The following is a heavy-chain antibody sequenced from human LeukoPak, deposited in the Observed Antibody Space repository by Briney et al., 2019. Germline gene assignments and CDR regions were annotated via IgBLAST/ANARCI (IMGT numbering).Heavy chain of an antibody. D-gene: IGHD6-13*01. V-gene: IGHV4-59*01. CDR3: AREHRDSSSWYPLGYYFDY. CDR1: GGSISGYY. Sequence: SETLSLTCTVSGGSISGYYWSWIRQPPGKGLEWIGYIYYSGSTNYNPSLKSRVTISVDTSKNQFSLKLSSVTAADTAVYYCAREHRDSSSWYPLGYYFDYWGQGTLVTVSS. CDR2: IYYSGST. J-gene: IGHJ4*02.